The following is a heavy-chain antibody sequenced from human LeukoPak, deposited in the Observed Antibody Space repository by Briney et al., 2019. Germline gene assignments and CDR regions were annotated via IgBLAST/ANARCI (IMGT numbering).Heavy chain of an antibody. CDR2: IYYSGST. V-gene: IGHV4-4*02. J-gene: IGHJ5*02. CDR3: ARAPGGGSESPNWFDP. CDR1: GDSIFSTNW. D-gene: IGHD3-10*01. Sequence: SETLSLTCAVSGDSIFSTNWWSWVRQPPGKGLEWIGEIYYSGSTHHSPSLKSRVTISIDKSKNQFSLKLTSVTAADTAVYYCARAPGGGSESPNWFDPWGQGTLVTVSS.